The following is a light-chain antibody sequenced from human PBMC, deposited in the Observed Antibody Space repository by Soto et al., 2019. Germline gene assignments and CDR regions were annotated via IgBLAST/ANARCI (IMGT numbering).Light chain of an antibody. J-gene: IGKJ4*01. CDR3: QQVKNNLPLT. CDR1: QTISSW. Sequence: DIQMTQSPSTLSGSVGDRVTITCRASQTISSWLAWYQQKPGNAPKLLIYKASTLESGVPSRFSGSGSGTDFTLTISCLQSEDFATYYCQQVKNNLPLTFGGGTKVDI. V-gene: IGKV1-5*03. CDR2: KAS.